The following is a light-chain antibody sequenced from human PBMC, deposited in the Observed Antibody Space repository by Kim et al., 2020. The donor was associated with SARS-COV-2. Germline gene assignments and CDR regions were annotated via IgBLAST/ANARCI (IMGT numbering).Light chain of an antibody. V-gene: IGLV1-40*01. J-gene: IGLJ1*01. CDR2: GNT. CDR3: HSYDSLTVSGV. CDR1: SSNIGAGYD. Sequence: QPVLTQPPSVSGTPGQRVTISCTGSSSNIGAGYDVHWYQQLPGAAPKLLIYGNTNRPSGVPDRFSGSKSGTSASLAITGLQAEDEADYYCHSYDSLTVSGVFGTGTKVTVL.